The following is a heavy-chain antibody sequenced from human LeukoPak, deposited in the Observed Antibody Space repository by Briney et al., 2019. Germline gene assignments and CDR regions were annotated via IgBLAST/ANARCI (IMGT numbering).Heavy chain of an antibody. D-gene: IGHD3-10*01. V-gene: IGHV3-53*01. CDR1: GLTVSSNY. CDR3: ARTPGGSGNLFDY. Sequence: PGGSLRLSCAASGLTVSSNYMSWVRQAPGKGLEWVSIIYSGGSTYYADSVKGRFTISRDNSKNTVYLQMNSLRAEDTAVYYCARTPGGSGNLFDYWGQGTLVTVSS. J-gene: IGHJ4*02. CDR2: IYSGGST.